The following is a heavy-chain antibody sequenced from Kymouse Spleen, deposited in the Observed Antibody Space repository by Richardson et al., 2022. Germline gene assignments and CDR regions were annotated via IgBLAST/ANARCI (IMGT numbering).Heavy chain of an antibody. D-gene: IGHD5-12*01. Sequence: QVQLVESGGGVVQPGRSLRLSCAASGFTFSSYGMHWVRQAPGKGLEWVAVISYDGSNKYYADSVKGRFTISRDNSKNTLYLQMNSLRAEDTAVYYCAKDDIVANWFDPWGQGTLVTVSS. CDR2: ISYDGSNK. CDR1: GFTFSSYG. J-gene: IGHJ5*02. V-gene: IGHV3-30*18. CDR3: AKDDIVANWFDP.